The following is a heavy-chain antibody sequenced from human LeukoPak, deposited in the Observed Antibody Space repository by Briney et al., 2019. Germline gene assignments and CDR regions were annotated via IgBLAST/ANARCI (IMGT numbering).Heavy chain of an antibody. J-gene: IGHJ4*02. Sequence: ASVKVSCKASGYTFTSYGISWVRQAPGQGLEWMGWISAYNGNTNYAQKLQGRVTMTTDTSTSTAYMELRSLRSDDTAVYYCAREGHYYDSSGYYPYFDYWGQETLVTVSS. V-gene: IGHV1-18*01. CDR3: AREGHYYDSSGYYPYFDY. CDR2: ISAYNGNT. D-gene: IGHD3-22*01. CDR1: GYTFTSYG.